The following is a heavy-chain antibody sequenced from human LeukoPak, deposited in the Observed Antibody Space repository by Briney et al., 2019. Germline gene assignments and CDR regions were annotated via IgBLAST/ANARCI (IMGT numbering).Heavy chain of an antibody. Sequence: GGSLRLSCAASGFTFRLYSMNWVRQAPGKGLEWVSYIRSSDGAIAYADSVKGRFTISRDDAKNSLYLQMNSLRDEDAAVYYCARDRDWAFDYWGQGTLITVSS. V-gene: IGHV3-48*02. CDR3: ARDRDWAFDY. D-gene: IGHD3-9*01. CDR2: IRSSDGAI. J-gene: IGHJ4*02. CDR1: GFTFRLYS.